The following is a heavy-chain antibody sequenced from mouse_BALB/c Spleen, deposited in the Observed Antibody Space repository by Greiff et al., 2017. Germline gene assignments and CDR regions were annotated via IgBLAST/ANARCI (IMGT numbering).Heavy chain of an antibody. D-gene: IGHD2-4*01. CDR2: IDPANGNT. CDR3: ARGSYDYDEGFDY. CDR1: GFNIKDTY. J-gene: IGHJ2*01. V-gene: IGHV14-3*02. Sequence: EVQLQQSGAELVKPGASVKLSCTASGFNIKDTYMHWVKQRPEQGLEWIGRIDPANGNTKYDPKFQGKATITADTSSNTAYLQLSSLTSEDTAVYYCARGSYDYDEGFDYWGQGTTLTVSS.